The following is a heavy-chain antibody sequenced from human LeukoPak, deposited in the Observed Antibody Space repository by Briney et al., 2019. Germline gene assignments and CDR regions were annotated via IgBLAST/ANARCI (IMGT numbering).Heavy chain of an antibody. V-gene: IGHV4-59*08. CDR2: IYYSGST. Sequence: SETLSLTCTVSGGSISSYYWSWIRQPPGKGLEWIGYIYYSGSTNYNPSLKSRVTISVDTSKSQFSLKLSSVTAADTAVYFCARGVYCSSTSCYTPEWFDPWGQGTLVTVSS. CDR1: GGSISSYY. J-gene: IGHJ5*02. D-gene: IGHD2-2*02. CDR3: ARGVYCSSTSCYTPEWFDP.